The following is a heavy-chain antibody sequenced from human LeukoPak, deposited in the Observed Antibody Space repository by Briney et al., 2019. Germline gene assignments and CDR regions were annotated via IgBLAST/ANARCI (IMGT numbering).Heavy chain of an antibody. CDR3: ARDGLVGAFDI. CDR2: IDPSSTYI. V-gene: IGHV3-21*04. J-gene: IGHJ3*02. Sequence: GGSLRLSCAASGFTFRSYSMNWVRQAPGKGLEWVSAIDPSSTYIYYADSVKGRFTISRDNSMNTLYLQMNSLRAEDTAVYYCARDGLVGAFDIWGQGTMVTVSS. D-gene: IGHD1-26*01. CDR1: GFTFRSYS.